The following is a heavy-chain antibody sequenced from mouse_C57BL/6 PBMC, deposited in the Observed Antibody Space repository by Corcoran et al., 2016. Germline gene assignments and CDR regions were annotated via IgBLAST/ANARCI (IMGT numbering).Heavy chain of an antibody. J-gene: IGHJ2*01. CDR3: ARGPKFAFYYGSIFDY. CDR2: INTHSGVP. D-gene: IGHD1-1*01. Sequence: QIQLVQSGPELKKPGETVKISCKASGYTFTTYGMSWVKRAPGKGLKWMGWINTHSGVPTYADDFKGRFAFSLETSASTAYLQINNLKNEDTATYFCARGPKFAFYYGSIFDYWGQGTTLTVSS. CDR1: GYTFTTYG. V-gene: IGHV9-3*01.